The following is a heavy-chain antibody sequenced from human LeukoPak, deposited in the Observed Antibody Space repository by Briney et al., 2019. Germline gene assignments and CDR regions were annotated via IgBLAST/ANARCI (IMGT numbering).Heavy chain of an antibody. Sequence: SQTLSLTCTVSGGSISSGGYYWSWIRQHPGKGLEWIGYIYYSGSTYYNPSLKSRVTISVGTSKNQFSLKLNSVTAADTAVYYCARGGLEGAFDIWGQGTMVTVSS. V-gene: IGHV4-31*03. CDR2: IYYSGST. J-gene: IGHJ3*02. CDR3: ARGGLEGAFDI. D-gene: IGHD3-16*01. CDR1: GGSISSGGYY.